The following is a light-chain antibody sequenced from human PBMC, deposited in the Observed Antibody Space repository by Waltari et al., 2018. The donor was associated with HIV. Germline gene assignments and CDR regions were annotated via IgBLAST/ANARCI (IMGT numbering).Light chain of an antibody. CDR1: QSLNNY. V-gene: IGKV3-11*01. Sequence: EIVLTQSPATLSLSPGERATLSCRASQSLNNYLAWYQQRPGQPPRLLVYDSSNRAAGIRARFSGSGSGTDFTLTISSLEPEDFAVYYCQQRSIWPRTFGQGTKLEIK. J-gene: IGKJ2*01. CDR3: QQRSIWPRT. CDR2: DSS.